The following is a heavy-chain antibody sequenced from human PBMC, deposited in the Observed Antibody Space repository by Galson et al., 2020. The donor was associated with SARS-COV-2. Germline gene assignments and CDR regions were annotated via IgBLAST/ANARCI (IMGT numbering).Heavy chain of an antibody. V-gene: IGHV4-4*02. CDR2: IYHSGST. CDR3: AREALRYYGSGSSSY. Sequence: ASETLSLTCAVSGGSISSSNWWSWVRQPPGKGLEWIGEIYHSGSTNYNPSLKSRVTISVDKSKNQFSLKLSSVTAADTAVYYCAREALRYYGSGSSSYWGQGTLVTVSS. CDR1: GGSISSSNW. J-gene: IGHJ4*02. D-gene: IGHD3-10*01.